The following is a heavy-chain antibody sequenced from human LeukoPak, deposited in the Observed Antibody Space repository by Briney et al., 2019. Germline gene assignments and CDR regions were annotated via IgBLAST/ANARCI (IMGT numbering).Heavy chain of an antibody. J-gene: IGHJ4*02. CDR2: ISRSSIYI. Sequence: GGSLRLSCAASGFTFSNYNMDWVRQAPGKGLEWVSSISRSSIYIYYADSMKGRFTISRDNAKNSLYLQMNSLRGEDTAVYYCARSRYDGSGYYGITDYWGQGTLVTVSS. V-gene: IGHV3-21*01. CDR1: GFTFSNYN. CDR3: ARSRYDGSGYYGITDY. D-gene: IGHD3-22*01.